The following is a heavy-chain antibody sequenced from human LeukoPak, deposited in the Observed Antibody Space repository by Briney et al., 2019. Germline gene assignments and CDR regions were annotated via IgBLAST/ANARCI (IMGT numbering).Heavy chain of an antibody. Sequence: PGRSLRLSCAASGFTFSSYAIHWVRQAPGKGLEWVAIIWHDGSNKYYADSVKGRFTISRDNSQKTLYLQMNSLRAEDTAVYYCAREVNTYGTDYWGQGTLVIVSS. CDR1: GFTFSSYA. CDR2: IWHDGSNK. J-gene: IGHJ4*02. V-gene: IGHV3-33*01. D-gene: IGHD1-26*01. CDR3: AREVNTYGTDY.